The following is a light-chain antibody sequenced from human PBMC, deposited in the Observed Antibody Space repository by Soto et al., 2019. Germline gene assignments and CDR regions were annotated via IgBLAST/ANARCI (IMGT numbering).Light chain of an antibody. J-gene: IGLJ3*02. V-gene: IGLV1-44*01. CDR1: RSNVGTNN. CDR3: AVWYDGLNAYV. CDR2: SGD. Sequence: QSALTQPPSASGTPGQRVTISCSGSRSNVGTNNVNWYQQFPGSAPKILIISGDERPPGGPSRFSGSESCTSASLSISCRLSADEAYYYCAVWYDGLNAYVFGGGTQLTVL.